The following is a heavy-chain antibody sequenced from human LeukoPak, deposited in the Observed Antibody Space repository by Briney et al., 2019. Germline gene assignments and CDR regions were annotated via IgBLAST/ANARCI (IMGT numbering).Heavy chain of an antibody. D-gene: IGHD6-6*01. CDR2: VYSSGGT. CDR1: GGSISNYY. CDR3: ARHFAYSSSSYFDY. V-gene: IGHV4-59*01. J-gene: IGHJ4*02. Sequence: SETLSLTCTVSGGSISNYYWSWIRQPPGKGLEWIGYVYSSGGTNYSPSLKSRVTISVDTSTNQFSLKVRSVTAADTAVYFCARHFAYSSSSYFDYWGQGSLVTVSS.